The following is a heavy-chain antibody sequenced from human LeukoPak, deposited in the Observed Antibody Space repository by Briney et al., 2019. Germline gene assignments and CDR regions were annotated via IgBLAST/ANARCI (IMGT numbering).Heavy chain of an antibody. V-gene: IGHV4-4*07. D-gene: IGHD1-26*01. CDR1: GGSISIYY. Sequence: SETLSLTCTVSGGSISIYYWSWIRQPAGKGLDWIGRIYSTGSTNYNPSLKSRVTMSVDTSKNQFSLKLTSVTAADTAVYYCARDQSGSYPDWGQGTLVTVSP. CDR3: ARDQSGSYPD. J-gene: IGHJ4*02. CDR2: IYSTGST.